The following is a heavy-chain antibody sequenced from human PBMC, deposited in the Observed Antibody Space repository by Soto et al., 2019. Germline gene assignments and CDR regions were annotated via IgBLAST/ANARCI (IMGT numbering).Heavy chain of an antibody. CDR1: GFTFSNAW. CDR3: TTGGNVLLNWYFDL. Sequence: EVQLVESGGGLVKPGGSLRLSCAASGFTFSNAWMNWVRQAPGKGLEWVGRIKSKTDGGTTDYAAPVKGRFTISRDDSKNTLYLQMNSLKTEDTVVYYCTTGGNVLLNWYFDLWGRGTLVTVSS. D-gene: IGHD3-10*01. V-gene: IGHV3-15*07. J-gene: IGHJ2*01. CDR2: IKSKTDGGTT.